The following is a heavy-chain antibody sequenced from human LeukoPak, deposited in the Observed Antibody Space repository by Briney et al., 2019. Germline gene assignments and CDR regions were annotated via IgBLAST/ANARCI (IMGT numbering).Heavy chain of an antibody. CDR2: IYPGDSDT. D-gene: IGHD3-9*01. CDR3: ARQGYDILTGYYPDY. Sequence: GESLKISCKGSGYSFTSYWIGWVRQMPGKGLEWMGIIYPGDSDTRYSPSFQGQVTISADKSISTAYLQWSSLEASDTAMYYCARQGYDILTGYYPDYWGQGTLVTVSS. J-gene: IGHJ4*02. V-gene: IGHV5-51*01. CDR1: GYSFTSYW.